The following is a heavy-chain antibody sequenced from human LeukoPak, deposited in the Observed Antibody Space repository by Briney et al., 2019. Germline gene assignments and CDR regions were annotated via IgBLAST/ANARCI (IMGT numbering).Heavy chain of an antibody. CDR1: GFTFSTYW. CDR2: INQDGSEK. D-gene: IGHD3-22*01. CDR3: ARDRALYDSRRGYYYTEDDY. Sequence: GGSLRLSCAASGFTFSTYWMSWVRQAPGNGPEWVANINQDGSEKYSVDSVKGRFTISRDNAKSPVYLQMNSLRVDDTAVYYCARDRALYDSRRGYYYTEDDYWGQGTLVTVS. V-gene: IGHV3-7*01. J-gene: IGHJ4*02.